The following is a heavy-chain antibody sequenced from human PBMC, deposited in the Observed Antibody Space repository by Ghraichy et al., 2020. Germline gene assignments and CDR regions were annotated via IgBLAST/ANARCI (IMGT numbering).Heavy chain of an antibody. CDR1: GDSIRNYF. Sequence: SETLSLTCTVSGDSIRNYFWSWIRQPPGKGLEWIGNIYHNGNTKYNPSLKSRVTMSVDTSKNQFSLKLTSVTAADTAVYHCARECGSTSCLDYWGQGTQVTVSS. D-gene: IGHD2-2*01. J-gene: IGHJ4*02. CDR3: ARECGSTSCLDY. CDR2: IYHNGNT. V-gene: IGHV4-59*01.